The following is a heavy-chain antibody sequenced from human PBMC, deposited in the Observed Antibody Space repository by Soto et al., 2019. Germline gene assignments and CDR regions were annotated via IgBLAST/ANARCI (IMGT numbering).Heavy chain of an antibody. Sequence: PGGSLRLSCAASGFTFTNYWMHWVRQVPGKGLVWVSRIDGVGTGTSYSDSVRGRFTISRDNAENTLYLQMNSLRDEDTAVYYCAKDGGSFYYYGMDVWGQGTTVTVSS. D-gene: IGHD3-10*01. J-gene: IGHJ6*02. CDR3: AKDGGSFYYYGMDV. CDR2: IDGVGTGT. V-gene: IGHV3-74*01. CDR1: GFTFTNYW.